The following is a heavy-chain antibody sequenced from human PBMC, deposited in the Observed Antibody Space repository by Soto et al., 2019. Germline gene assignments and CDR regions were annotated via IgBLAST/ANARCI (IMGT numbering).Heavy chain of an antibody. CDR1: GFTFSSYA. CDR2: LSGSGIST. CDR3: ATSYDSSGYDY. D-gene: IGHD3-22*01. J-gene: IGHJ4*02. Sequence: EVQLLESGGGLVQPGGSLRLSCAASGFTFSSYAMSWVRQAPGKGLEWVSALSGSGISTYYADTVKGRCTISRDNSRNSLYLQMNSLRAEDTAVYYCATSYDSSGYDYWGQTTLVTVSS. V-gene: IGHV3-23*01.